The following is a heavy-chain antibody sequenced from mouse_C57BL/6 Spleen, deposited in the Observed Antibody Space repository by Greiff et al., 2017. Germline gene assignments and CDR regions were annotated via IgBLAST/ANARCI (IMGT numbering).Heavy chain of an antibody. Sequence: QVQLQQPGAELVKPGASVKMSCKASGYTFTSYWLTWVKQRPGQGLEWIGDIYPGSGSTNYNEKFKSKATLTVDTSSSTAYMQLSSLTSEDSAVYYCARSTTVVEGYFDYWGQGTTLTVSS. CDR2: IYPGSGST. D-gene: IGHD1-1*01. J-gene: IGHJ2*01. V-gene: IGHV1-55*01. CDR1: GYTFTSYW. CDR3: ARSTTVVEGYFDY.